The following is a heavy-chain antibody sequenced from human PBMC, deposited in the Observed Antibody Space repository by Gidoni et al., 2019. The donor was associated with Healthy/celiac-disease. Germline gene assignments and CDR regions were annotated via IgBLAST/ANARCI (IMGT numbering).Heavy chain of an antibody. CDR2: IYYSGST. V-gene: IGHV4-31*03. D-gene: IGHD2-2*01. CDR3: ARGECSSTSCYPGD. Sequence: QVQLPESGPGLVKPSQTLSLTCTVSGGSISSGGYYWSWIRQHPGQGLEWIGYIYYSGSTYYNPSLKSRVTISVDTSKNQFSLKLSSVTAADTAVYYCARGECSSTSCYPGDWGQGTLVTVSS. CDR1: GGSISSGGYY. J-gene: IGHJ4*02.